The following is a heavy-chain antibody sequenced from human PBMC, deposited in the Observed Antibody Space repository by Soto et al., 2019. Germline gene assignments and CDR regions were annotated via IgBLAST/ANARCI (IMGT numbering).Heavy chain of an antibody. D-gene: IGHD6-13*01. V-gene: IGHV3-30*18. CDR2: ISYDGSNK. J-gene: IGHJ3*02. CDR3: ANTGYIDAFDI. Sequence: QVQLVESGGGVVQPGRSLRLSCTASGFTFSSYGMHWVRQAPGKGLEWVAVISYDGSNKYYADSVKGRFTISRDNSKNTLYIQMNSLRAEDTAVYYCANTGYIDAFDIWGQGTMVTVSS. CDR1: GFTFSSYG.